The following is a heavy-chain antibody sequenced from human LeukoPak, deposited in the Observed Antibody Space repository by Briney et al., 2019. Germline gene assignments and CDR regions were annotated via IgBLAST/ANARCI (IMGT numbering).Heavy chain of an antibody. D-gene: IGHD2-15*01. CDR2: INPHTGGT. CDR3: VKQHCSGGSCYYLDY. CDR1: GYTFTSYD. J-gene: IGHJ4*02. Sequence: ASVNVSCKASGYTFTSYDINWVRQATGQGLEWMGWINPHTGGTNYAQKFQGRVTMTRDTSISTAYMEPSRLRSDDTAVYYCVKQHCSGGSCYYLDYWGQGTVVTVSS. V-gene: IGHV1-2*02.